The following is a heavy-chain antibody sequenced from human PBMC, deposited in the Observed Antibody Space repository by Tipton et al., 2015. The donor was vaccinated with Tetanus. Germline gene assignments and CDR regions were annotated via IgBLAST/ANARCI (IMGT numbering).Heavy chain of an antibody. CDR2: SWYDGTDT. D-gene: IGHD2-15*01. J-gene: IGHJ4*02. CDR1: GFIFSRYG. V-gene: IGHV3-33*01. CDR3: AREAEWKGGSCFSGDFDS. Sequence: SLRLSCAASGFIFSRYGIHWVRQAPGKGLEWLAGSWYDGTDTYYADSVKGRFTISRDNSKNTLYLQMNSLGAEDTALYNCAREAEWKGGSCFSGDFDSWGQGTQVTVAS.